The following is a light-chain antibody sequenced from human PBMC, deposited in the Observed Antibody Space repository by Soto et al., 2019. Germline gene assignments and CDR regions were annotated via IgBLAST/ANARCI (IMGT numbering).Light chain of an antibody. CDR2: EVN. CDR3: LSYTSANTRV. CDR1: SSDVGGYKF. V-gene: IGLV2-14*01. J-gene: IGLJ3*02. Sequence: QSALTQPASVSASPGQSITISCTGTSSDVGGYKFVSWYQHHPGKAPKLMIYEVNNRPSGVSNRFSGSKSGNTASLTISGLQPEDEADYYCLSYTSANTRVFGGGTKADRP.